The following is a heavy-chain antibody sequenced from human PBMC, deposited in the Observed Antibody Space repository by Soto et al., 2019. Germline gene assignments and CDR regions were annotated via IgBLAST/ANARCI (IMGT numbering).Heavy chain of an antibody. Sequence: GGSLRLSCAASGFTFSSYSMNWVRQAPGKGLEWVSSISSSSSYIYYADSVKGRFTISRDNAKNSLYLQMNSLRAEDTAVYYCARDRPGEQWGRAAFDIWGQGTMVTVSS. J-gene: IGHJ3*02. V-gene: IGHV3-21*01. CDR1: GFTFSSYS. D-gene: IGHD6-19*01. CDR2: ISSSSSYI. CDR3: ARDRPGEQWGRAAFDI.